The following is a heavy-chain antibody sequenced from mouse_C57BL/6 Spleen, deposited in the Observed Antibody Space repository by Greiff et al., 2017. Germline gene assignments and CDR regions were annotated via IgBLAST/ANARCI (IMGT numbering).Heavy chain of an antibody. CDR2: ISSGSSTI. Sequence: VQLQQSGGGLVKPGGSLKLSCAASGFTFSDYGMHWVRQAPEKGLEWVAYISSGSSTIYYADTVKGRFTISRDNAKNTLFLQMTSLRSEDTAMYYCARGYYGSSYCFDYWGQGTTLTVSS. J-gene: IGHJ2*01. D-gene: IGHD1-1*01. V-gene: IGHV5-17*01. CDR3: ARGYYGSSYCFDY. CDR1: GFTFSDYG.